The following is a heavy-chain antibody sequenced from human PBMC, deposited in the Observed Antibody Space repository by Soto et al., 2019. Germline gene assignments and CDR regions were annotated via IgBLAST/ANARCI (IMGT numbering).Heavy chain of an antibody. D-gene: IGHD6-19*01. J-gene: IGHJ3*02. CDR1: GFTFSSYG. CDR2: IWYDGSNK. CDR3: TRDPLIAVAAYHAFDI. V-gene: IGHV3-33*01. Sequence: QVQLVESGGGVVQRGGSLRLSCAASGFTFSSYGMHWVRQAPGKGLEWVAVIWYDGSNKYYADSVKGRYTISRDDSKNTVYMQRHRLGVEDTSVYYCTRDPLIAVAAYHAFDIWGHGPSVTVSS.